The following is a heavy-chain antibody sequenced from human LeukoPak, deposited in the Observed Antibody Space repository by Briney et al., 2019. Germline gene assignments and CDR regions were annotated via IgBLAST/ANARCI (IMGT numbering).Heavy chain of an antibody. CDR2: ITPSGGT. CDR3: ARDRYGDGFAHFDY. CDR1: GYTFTSYA. Sequence: SVKVPCKASGYTFTSYAMHWVRQAPGQGLEWMGWITPSGGTNYPQKFQGRVAITRDTSITTAYMDLSRLTSDDTAVYYCARDRYGDGFAHFDYWGQGALVTVSS. J-gene: IGHJ4*02. D-gene: IGHD5-24*01. V-gene: IGHV1-2*02.